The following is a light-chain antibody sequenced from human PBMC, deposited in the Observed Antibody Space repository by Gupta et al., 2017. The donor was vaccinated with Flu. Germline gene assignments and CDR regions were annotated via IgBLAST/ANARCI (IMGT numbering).Light chain of an antibody. J-gene: IGLJ2*01. V-gene: IGLV2-14*01. CDR3: SSYTSTNTLV. CDR1: SSDVGAYKY. Sequence: QSALTQPASVSGSPGQSITISCTGTSSDVGAYKYVSWYQQHPGKAPKLMIYEVSNRPSGVSNRFSGSKSGNTASLTISGLQEEDEADYYCSSYTSTNTLVFGGGTKLTVL. CDR2: EVS.